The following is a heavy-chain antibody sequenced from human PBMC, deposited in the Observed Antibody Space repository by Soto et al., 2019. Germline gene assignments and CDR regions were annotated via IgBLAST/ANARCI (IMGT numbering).Heavy chain of an antibody. D-gene: IGHD3-22*01. CDR3: ARGTPTYYYDSSGYPNLGVFDY. J-gene: IGHJ4*02. V-gene: IGHV1-69*13. CDR1: GGTFSSYA. CDR2: IIPIFGTA. Sequence: SVKVSCKASGGTFSSYAISWVRQAPGQGLEWMGGIIPIFGTANYAQKFQGRVTITADESTSTAYMELSSLRSEDTAVYYCARGTPTYYYDSSGYPNLGVFDYWGQGTLGTSPQ.